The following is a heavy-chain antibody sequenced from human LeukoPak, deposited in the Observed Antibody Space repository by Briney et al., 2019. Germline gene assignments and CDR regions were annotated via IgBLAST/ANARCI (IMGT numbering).Heavy chain of an antibody. Sequence: GGSLRLSCAASGFTVSSNYMSWVRQAPGKGLEWVSVTYNGGDTYYADSVKGRFTISRDNSKNTLYLQMNSLRAEDTAVYYCARDSMGHVEMATVPDYWGQGTLVTVSS. V-gene: IGHV3-53*01. D-gene: IGHD5-24*01. J-gene: IGHJ4*02. CDR1: GFTVSSNY. CDR2: TYNGGDT. CDR3: ARDSMGHVEMATVPDY.